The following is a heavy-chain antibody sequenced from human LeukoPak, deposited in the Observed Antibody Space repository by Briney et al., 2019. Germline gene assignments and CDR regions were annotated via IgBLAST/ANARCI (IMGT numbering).Heavy chain of an antibody. V-gene: IGHV4-59*01. J-gene: IGHJ3*02. CDR3: ARGDYYDSSGFPFI. CDR1: GGSISSYY. Sequence: SETLSLTCTVSGGSISSYYWSWIRQPPGKGLEWIGYIYYSGSTNYSPSLKSRVTISVDTSKNQFSLKLSSVTAADTAVYYCARGDYYDSSGFPFIWGQGTMVTVSS. CDR2: IYYSGST. D-gene: IGHD3-22*01.